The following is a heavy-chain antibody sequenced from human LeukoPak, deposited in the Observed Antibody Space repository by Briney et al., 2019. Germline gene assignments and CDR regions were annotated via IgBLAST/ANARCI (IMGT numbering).Heavy chain of an antibody. CDR3: ARGDPAAPTPDSYPSGRDV. CDR2: IIPIFGMA. J-gene: IGHJ6*04. D-gene: IGHD2-2*01. V-gene: IGHV1-69*04. Sequence: GSSVKVSCKASGGTFSSYAISWVRQAPGQGLEWMGRIIPIFGMANYAQKFQGRVTITADKSTSTAYMELSSLRSEDTAVYYCARGDPAAPTPDSYPSGRDVGAKGPTLPVP. CDR1: GGTFSSYA.